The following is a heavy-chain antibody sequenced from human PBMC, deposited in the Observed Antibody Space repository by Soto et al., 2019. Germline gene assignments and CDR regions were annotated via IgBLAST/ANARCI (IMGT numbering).Heavy chain of an antibody. Sequence: PSETLSLTCTASGGSISSYYWSWIRQPPGKGLEWIGYIYYSGSTNYNPSLKSRVTISVDTSKNQFSLKLSSVTAADTAVYYCARDLRWFGESTRAFDIWGQGTMVTVSS. CDR2: IYYSGST. V-gene: IGHV4-59*01. D-gene: IGHD3-10*01. J-gene: IGHJ3*02. CDR3: ARDLRWFGESTRAFDI. CDR1: GGSISSYY.